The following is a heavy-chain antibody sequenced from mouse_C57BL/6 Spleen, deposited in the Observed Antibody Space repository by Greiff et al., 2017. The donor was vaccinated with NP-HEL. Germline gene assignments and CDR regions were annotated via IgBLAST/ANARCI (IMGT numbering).Heavy chain of an antibody. CDR3: ASYDYDGMDY. CDR2: IYPSASET. Sequence: VQLQQPGAELVRPGSSVKLSCKASGYTFTSYWMDWVKQRPGQGLEWIGNIYPSASETHYNQKFKDKATLPVDKSSSTAYMQLSRLTSEDSAVYYCASYDYDGMDYWGQGTSVTVSS. J-gene: IGHJ4*01. D-gene: IGHD2-4*01. CDR1: GYTFTSYW. V-gene: IGHV1-61*01.